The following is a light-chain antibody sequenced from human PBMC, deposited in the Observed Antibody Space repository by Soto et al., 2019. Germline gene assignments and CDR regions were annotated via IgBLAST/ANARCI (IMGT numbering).Light chain of an antibody. CDR3: QVWDSSSDPKGV. V-gene: IGLV3-21*04. CDR2: YDS. CDR1: NIGSKS. J-gene: IGLJ2*01. Sequence: SYELTQPPSVSVAPGKTARITCGGNNIGSKSVHWYQQKPGQAPVLVIYYDSDRPSGIPERFSGSNSGNTATLTISRVEAGDEADYYCQVWDSSSDPKGVFGGVTKLTVL.